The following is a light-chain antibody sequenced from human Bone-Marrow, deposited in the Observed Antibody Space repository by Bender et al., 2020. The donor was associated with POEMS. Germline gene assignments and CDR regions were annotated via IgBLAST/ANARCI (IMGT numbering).Light chain of an antibody. CDR2: DVS. CDR3: SSYTSSATYVV. J-gene: IGLJ2*01. V-gene: IGLV2-14*03. Sequence: QSALTQPASVSGSPGQSITISCAGTSSDAGGSDFVSWYLQHPGRAPKLMIYDVSNRPSAFSNRFSGSKSGNTASLTISGLQAEDEADYYCSSYTSSATYVVFGGGTNLTVL. CDR1: SSDAGGSDF.